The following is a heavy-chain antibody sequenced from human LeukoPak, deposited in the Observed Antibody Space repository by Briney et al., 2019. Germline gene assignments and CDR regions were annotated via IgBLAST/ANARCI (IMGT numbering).Heavy chain of an antibody. D-gene: IGHD5-18*01. Sequence: PSETLSLTCAVYGGSFSGYYWSWIRQPPGKGLEWIGEINHSGSTNYNPSLKSRVTISVDTSKNQFSLKLSSVTAADTAVYYCARGYSLSNKRGYSYGQTQRGYYYYYMDVWGKGTTVTVSS. CDR3: ARGYSLSNKRGYSYGQTQRGYYYYYMDV. V-gene: IGHV4-34*01. CDR2: INHSGST. CDR1: GGSFSGYY. J-gene: IGHJ6*03.